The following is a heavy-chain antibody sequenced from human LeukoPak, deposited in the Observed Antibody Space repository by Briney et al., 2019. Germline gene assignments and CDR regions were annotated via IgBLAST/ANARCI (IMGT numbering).Heavy chain of an antibody. V-gene: IGHV4-34*01. CDR3: ARRAPSPEARYYFDY. CDR2: INHSGST. Sequence: SETLSLTCAVYGGSFSGYYWSWIRQPPGKGLEWIGEINHSGSTNYNPSLKSRVTISVDTSKNQFSLKLSSVTAADTAVYYCARRAPSPEARYYFDYWGQGTLVTVSS. J-gene: IGHJ4*02. CDR1: GGSFSGYY.